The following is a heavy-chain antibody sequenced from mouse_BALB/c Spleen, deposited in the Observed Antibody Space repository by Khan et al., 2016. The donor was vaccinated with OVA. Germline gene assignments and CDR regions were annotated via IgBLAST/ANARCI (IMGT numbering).Heavy chain of an antibody. Sequence: QVRLQQSGAELVRPGVSVKISCKGSGYTFTDYGIHWVKQSHAKSLEWIGVISSYHGDATYNQRIMGKATLTVDKSSSTAYMELARLTSEDSAIYYCASDTSGEEFAYWGQGTLVTVSA. CDR3: ASDTSGEEFAY. V-gene: IGHV1S137*01. CDR1: GYTFTDYG. D-gene: IGHD3-2*01. J-gene: IGHJ3*01. CDR2: ISSYHGDA.